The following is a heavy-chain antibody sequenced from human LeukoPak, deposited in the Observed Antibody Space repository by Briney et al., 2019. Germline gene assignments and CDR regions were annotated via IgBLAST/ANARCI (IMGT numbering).Heavy chain of an antibody. J-gene: IGHJ5*02. CDR2: ISAYNLNT. Sequence: ASVKVSCTASGYTFTDYAITWVRQAPGQGLEWMGWISAYNLNTNYAQNLQGRVTMTVDTSTTSAYLELRSLTSDDTAVYYCARVGNGASWPWEWFDPWGQGTLVAVSS. CDR1: GYTFTDYA. V-gene: IGHV1-18*01. CDR3: ARVGNGASWPWEWFDP. D-gene: IGHD2-2*01.